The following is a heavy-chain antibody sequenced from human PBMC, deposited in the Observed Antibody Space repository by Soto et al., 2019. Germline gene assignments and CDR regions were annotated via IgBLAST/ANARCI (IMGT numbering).Heavy chain of an antibody. V-gene: IGHV4-39*01. Sequence: PSETLSLTCTVSGGSISSSSYYWGWIRQPPGKGLEWIGSIYYSGSTYYSPSLKSRVTISVDTSKNQFSLKLSSVTAADTAVYYCARQACSSTRCYDIDYCGQGTLVTGSS. CDR3: ARQACSSTRCYDIDY. CDR1: GGSISSSSYY. CDR2: IYYSGST. D-gene: IGHD2-2*01. J-gene: IGHJ4*02.